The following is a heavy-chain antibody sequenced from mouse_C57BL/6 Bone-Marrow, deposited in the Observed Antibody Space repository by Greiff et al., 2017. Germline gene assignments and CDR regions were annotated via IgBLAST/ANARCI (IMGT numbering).Heavy chain of an antibody. D-gene: IGHD3-3*01. CDR3: TSSQPLGY. J-gene: IGHJ2*01. Sequence: EVQLQQSGAELVRPGASVKLSCTASGFNIKDDYMHWVKQRPEQGLEWIGWIDPENGDTEYASKFQGKATITADTASNTAYLQLSRLTSEDTAVYYCTSSQPLGYWGQGTTLTVSS. V-gene: IGHV14-4*01. CDR1: GFNIKDDY. CDR2: IDPENGDT.